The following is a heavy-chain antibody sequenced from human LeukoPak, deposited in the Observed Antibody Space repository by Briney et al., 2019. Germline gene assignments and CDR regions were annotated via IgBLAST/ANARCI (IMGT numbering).Heavy chain of an antibody. CDR2: ISWNSGSI. J-gene: IGHJ4*02. CDR3: AKSLSSGLIYFDY. Sequence: GGSLRLSCAASGFTFDDYAMHWVRQAPGKGLEWVSGISWNSGSIGYADSVKGRFTISRDNAQNSLYLQMNSLRAEDTALYYCAKSLSSGLIYFDYWGQGTLVTVSS. CDR1: GFTFDDYA. V-gene: IGHV3-9*01. D-gene: IGHD6-19*01.